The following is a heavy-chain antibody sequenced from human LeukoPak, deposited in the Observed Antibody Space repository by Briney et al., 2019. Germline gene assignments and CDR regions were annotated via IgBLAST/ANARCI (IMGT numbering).Heavy chain of an antibody. D-gene: IGHD2-8*01. J-gene: IGHJ3*02. CDR3: ARAAGVPVAFDI. V-gene: IGHV4-59*01. Sequence: KPSETLSLTCTVSGGSTSSYYWSWIRQPPGKGLEWIGYIYYSGSTNYNPSLKSRVTISVDTSKNQFSLKLSSVTAADTAVYYCARAAGVPVAFDIWGQGTMVTVSS. CDR2: IYYSGST. CDR1: GGSTSSYY.